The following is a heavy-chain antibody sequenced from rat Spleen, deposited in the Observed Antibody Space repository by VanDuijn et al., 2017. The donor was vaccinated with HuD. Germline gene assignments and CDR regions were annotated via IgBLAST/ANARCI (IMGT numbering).Heavy chain of an antibody. CDR2: INNGGGNT. D-gene: IGHD1-11*01. Sequence: EVQLVESGGGSVQPGGSMKLSCAASGFTFSNYGMAWVRQAPTKGLEWITSINNGGGNTSYRDSVKGRFTISRDNAKNTQYLQMDSLRSEDTATYYCARHAVRRPTDWYFDFWGPGTMVTVSS. V-gene: IGHV5S13*01. CDR3: ARHAVRRPTDWYFDF. J-gene: IGHJ1*01. CDR1: GFTFSNYG.